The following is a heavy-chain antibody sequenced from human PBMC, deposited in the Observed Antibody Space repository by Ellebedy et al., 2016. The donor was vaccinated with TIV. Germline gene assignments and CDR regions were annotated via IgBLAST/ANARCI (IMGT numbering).Heavy chain of an antibody. CDR1: GYSFTGYY. CDR3: ARGDIVEVPAAAAHYFDD. CDR2: INPDRGDT. Sequence: AASVKVSCKASGYSFTGYYIHWVRQAPGQGLEWMGWINPDRGDTKYPQSFQVRVSMTRDTSISTAYMELSRLTSDDTAVYYCARGDIVEVPAAAAHYFDDWGQGTLVAVSS. V-gene: IGHV1-2*02. J-gene: IGHJ4*02. D-gene: IGHD2-2*01.